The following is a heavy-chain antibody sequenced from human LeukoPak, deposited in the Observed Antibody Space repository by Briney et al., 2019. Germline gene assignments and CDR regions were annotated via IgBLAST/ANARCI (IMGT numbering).Heavy chain of an antibody. CDR2: IIPILGIA. J-gene: IGHJ4*02. CDR1: GGTFSSYA. D-gene: IGHD3-10*01. Sequence: ASVKVSCKASGGTFSSYAISWVRQAPGQGLEWMGRIIPILGIANYAQKFQGRVTITADKSTSTAYMELSSLRSEDTAVYYCARVTGSGSYYDEDYWGQGTLVTVSS. CDR3: ARVTGSGSYYDEDY. V-gene: IGHV1-69*04.